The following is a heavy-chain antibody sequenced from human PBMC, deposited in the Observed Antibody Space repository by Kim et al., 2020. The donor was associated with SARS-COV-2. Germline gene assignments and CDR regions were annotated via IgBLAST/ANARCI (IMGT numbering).Heavy chain of an antibody. D-gene: IGHD2-21*01. J-gene: IGHJ6*01. V-gene: IGHV3-23*01. CDR2: MSGGAVNK. Sequence: GASLRLSCVASGFTFDTYAMSWVRQAPGKGLEWVSVMSGGAVNKFYADSVRGRFTISRDNSKNTLYLQMNSLRDEDTALYYCAKMVIMDGYNYLYYYAM. CDR3: AKMVIMDGYNYLYYYAM. CDR1: GFTFDTYA.